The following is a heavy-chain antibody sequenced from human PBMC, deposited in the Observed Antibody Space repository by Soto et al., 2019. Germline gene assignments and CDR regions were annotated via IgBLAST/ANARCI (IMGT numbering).Heavy chain of an antibody. CDR2: INSDGSST. D-gene: IGHD1-7*01. Sequence: LRLSCVASGXTFSRFWMHWVRQAPGKGLVWVSRINSDGSSTSYADSVKGRFTISRDNAKNTLYLQMNSLRAEDTAVYYCARVNNWNYPVDYWGQGTLVTVSS. J-gene: IGHJ4*02. V-gene: IGHV3-74*01. CDR1: GXTFSRFW. CDR3: ARVNNWNYPVDY.